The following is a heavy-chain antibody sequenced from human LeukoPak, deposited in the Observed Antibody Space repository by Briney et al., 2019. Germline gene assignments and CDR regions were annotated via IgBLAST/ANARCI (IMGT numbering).Heavy chain of an antibody. V-gene: IGHV1-8*01. J-gene: IGHJ4*02. D-gene: IGHD6-19*01. CDR1: GYTFTSYD. Sequence: ASVKVSCKASGYTFTSYDINWVRQATGQGLEWMGWMNPNSGNTGYAQKFQGRVTMTRNTSISTAYMELSSLRSEDTAVYYCARVGIYGGWYYFDYWGQGTLVTVSS. CDR3: ARVGIYGGWYYFDY. CDR2: MNPNSGNT.